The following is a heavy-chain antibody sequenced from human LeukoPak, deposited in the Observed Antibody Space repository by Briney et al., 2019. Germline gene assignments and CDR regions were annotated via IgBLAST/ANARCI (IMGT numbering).Heavy chain of an antibody. J-gene: IGHJ4*02. Sequence: GGSLRLSCAASGFTFDHFTMHWVRQAPGKGLEWVSFVTREGRTTNYAYSVMGRFTISRDNAKNSLYLQMNSLRAEDAAVYYCAKAPVTSCRGAFCYPFDYWGQGTLVTVSS. CDR3: AKAPVTSCRGAFCYPFDY. V-gene: IGHV3-43*01. CDR2: VTREGRTT. CDR1: GFTFDHFT. D-gene: IGHD2-15*01.